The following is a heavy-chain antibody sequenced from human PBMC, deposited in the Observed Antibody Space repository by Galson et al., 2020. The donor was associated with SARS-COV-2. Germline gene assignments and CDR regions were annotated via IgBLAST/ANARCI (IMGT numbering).Heavy chain of an antibody. J-gene: IGHJ6*02. D-gene: IGHD1-1*01. V-gene: IGHV3-72*01. Sequence: QLGESLKISCATSGFTLSDHYMDWVRLAPGKGLEWVGRSRNKANRYSTEYAASVKGRFTISRDDSKNSLDLQMNSLKTEDTAVYYCKTGTNGLDKMDVWGQGTTVSVSS. CDR1: GFTLSDHY. CDR2: SRNKANRYST. CDR3: KTGTNGLDKMDV.